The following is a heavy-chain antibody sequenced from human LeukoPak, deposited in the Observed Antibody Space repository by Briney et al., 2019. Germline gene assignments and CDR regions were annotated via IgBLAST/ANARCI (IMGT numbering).Heavy chain of an antibody. CDR1: GFTFSSYS. J-gene: IGHJ6*03. Sequence: GGSLRLSCAASGFTFSSYSMNWVRQAPGKGLEWVSVISGSGGSTHYADSVKGRFTISRDNAKNSLYLQMNSLRAEDTAVYYCASAVGATSYYYYMDVWGKGTTVTVSS. CDR2: ISGSGGST. V-gene: IGHV3-21*01. CDR3: ASAVGATSYYYYMDV. D-gene: IGHD1-26*01.